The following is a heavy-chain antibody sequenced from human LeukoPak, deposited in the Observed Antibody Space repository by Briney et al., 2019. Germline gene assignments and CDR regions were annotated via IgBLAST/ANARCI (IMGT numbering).Heavy chain of an antibody. J-gene: IGHJ3*02. CDR2: INHSGST. CDR3: ARSYEGAFDI. Sequence: SETLSLTCAVYGGSFSGYYWSWIRQPPGKGLEWIGEINHSGSTNHNPSLKSRVTISVDTSKNQFSLKLSSVTAADTAVYYCARSYEGAFDIWGQGTMVTVSS. V-gene: IGHV4-34*01. D-gene: IGHD5-12*01. CDR1: GGSFSGYY.